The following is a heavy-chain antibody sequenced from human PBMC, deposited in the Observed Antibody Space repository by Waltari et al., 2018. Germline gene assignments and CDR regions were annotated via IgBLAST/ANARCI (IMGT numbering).Heavy chain of an antibody. CDR2: IYCGGNT. J-gene: IGHJ6*02. CDR3: ARDGNGGGV. Sequence: EVQLVESGGGLVQPGGSLRLSCAASGFTVSNNYMKWVRQAPGKELEWVSLIYCGGNTYYADSVKGRFTISRDNSKNTLYLQMNSLRAEDSAVYYCARDGNGGGVWGQGTTVTVSS. D-gene: IGHD3-16*01. V-gene: IGHV3-66*01. CDR1: GFTVSNNY.